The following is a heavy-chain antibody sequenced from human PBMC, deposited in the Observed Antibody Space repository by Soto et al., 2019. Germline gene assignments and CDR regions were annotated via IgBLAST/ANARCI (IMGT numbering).Heavy chain of an antibody. D-gene: IGHD6-13*01. V-gene: IGHV4-31*03. CDR2: ISYSGST. J-gene: IGHJ4*02. Sequence: PSETLSLTCTVSGGSISSGGYYWSWIRQHPGTGLEWIGYISYSGSTYYNPSLKSRVTISVDTSKNQFSLKLSSVTAADTAVYYCARHSSSWPIFDSWGQGTLVTVPQ. CDR1: GGSISSGGYY. CDR3: ARHSSSWPIFDS.